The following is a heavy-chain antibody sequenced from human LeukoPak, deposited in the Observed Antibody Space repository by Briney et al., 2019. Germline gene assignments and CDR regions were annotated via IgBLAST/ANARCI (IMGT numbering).Heavy chain of an antibody. Sequence: ASVKVSCKASGYTFTSYDISWVRQAPGQGLEWMGWISAYNGNTNYAQKLQGRVTMTIDTSKSTAYMGLRSLRSGDTAVYYCARAPIEYPPLLYYYMDVWGKGTRVTVSS. D-gene: IGHD5-24*01. CDR1: GYTFTSYD. CDR3: ARAPIEYPPLLYYYMDV. V-gene: IGHV1-18*01. J-gene: IGHJ6*03. CDR2: ISAYNGNT.